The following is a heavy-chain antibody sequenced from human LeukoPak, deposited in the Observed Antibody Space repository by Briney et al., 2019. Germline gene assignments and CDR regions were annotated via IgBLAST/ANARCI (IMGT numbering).Heavy chain of an antibody. CDR2: ISAYNGNT. V-gene: IGHV1-18*01. CDR1: GYTFTSYG. D-gene: IGHD3-10*01. J-gene: IGHJ6*03. Sequence: APVKVSCKASGYTFTSYGISWVRQAPGQGLEWMGWISAYNGNTNYAQKLQGRVTMTTDTSTSTAYMELRSLRSDDTAVYYCAREGITMVRGVYYYYYYMDVWGKGTTVTISS. CDR3: AREGITMVRGVYYYYYYMDV.